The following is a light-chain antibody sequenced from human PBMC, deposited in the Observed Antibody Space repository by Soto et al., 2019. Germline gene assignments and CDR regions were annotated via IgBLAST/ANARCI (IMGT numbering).Light chain of an antibody. CDR1: SSNIGSNY. Sequence: SVLTQPPAASVTPGQRVTISCSGSSSNIGSNYVYWYQQLPGTAPKLLIYRNNQRPSGVPDRFSGSKSGTSASLAISGLRSEDEADYYCAAWDDSLSGVVFGGGTTVTV. CDR3: AAWDDSLSGVV. V-gene: IGLV1-47*01. J-gene: IGLJ2*01. CDR2: RNN.